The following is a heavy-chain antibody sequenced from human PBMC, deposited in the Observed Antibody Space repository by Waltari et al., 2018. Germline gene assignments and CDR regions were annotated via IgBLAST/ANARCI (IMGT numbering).Heavy chain of an antibody. CDR1: GGSISSGSYY. D-gene: IGHD1-26*01. J-gene: IGHJ4*02. V-gene: IGHV4-61*09. CDR3: ARSGKGASDY. CDR2: IYTSGIT. Sequence: QVQLQESGPGLVKPSQTLSLTCTVSGGSISSGSYYWSWIRQPAGKGLEWIGYIYTSGITNYNPSLKSLVTISVDTSKTQFSLKLSSVTAADTAVYYCARSGKGASDYWGQGTLVTVSS.